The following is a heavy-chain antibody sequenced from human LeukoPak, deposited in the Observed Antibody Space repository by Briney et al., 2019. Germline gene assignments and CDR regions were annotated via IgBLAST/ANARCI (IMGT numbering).Heavy chain of an antibody. D-gene: IGHD3-16*01. J-gene: IGHJ4*02. Sequence: GASVKVSCKASGGTFSSHAISWVRQAPGQGLEWMGWISTYNGDTNYAQKLQGRVTMTTDTSTNTAYMELRSLRSDDTAVYYCAREGLGELTLDYWGQGTLVTVSS. CDR1: GGTFSSHA. CDR2: ISTYNGDT. CDR3: AREGLGELTLDY. V-gene: IGHV1-18*01.